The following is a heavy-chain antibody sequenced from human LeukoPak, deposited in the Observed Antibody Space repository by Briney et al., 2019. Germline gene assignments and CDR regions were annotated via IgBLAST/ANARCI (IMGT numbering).Heavy chain of an antibody. CDR2: ISPTGSTT. D-gene: IGHD2-2*01. CDR1: GFSFSGHW. CDR3: AREVVIVVEPAANTIDY. V-gene: IGHV3-74*01. J-gene: IGHJ4*02. Sequence: GGSLRLSCTASGFSFSGHWMHWARQLPGKGLVWVSRISPTGSTTSYADSVKGRFTVSRDNAKNTLYLQVNNLRAEDTAVYYCAREVVIVVEPAANTIDYWGQGTRVTVSS.